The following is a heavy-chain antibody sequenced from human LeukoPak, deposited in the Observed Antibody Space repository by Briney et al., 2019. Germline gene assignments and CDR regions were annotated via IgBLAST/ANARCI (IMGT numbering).Heavy chain of an antibody. CDR2: INPSGGST. J-gene: IGHJ3*02. V-gene: IGHV1-46*01. Sequence: GASVKVSCKASGGTFSSYAISWVRQAPGQGLEWMGIINPSGGSTSYAQKFQGRVTMTRDTSSSTVYMELSSLRSEDTAVYYCARPGGSYGGAFDIWGQGTMVTVSS. CDR1: GGTFSSYA. CDR3: ARPGGSYGGAFDI. D-gene: IGHD1-26*01.